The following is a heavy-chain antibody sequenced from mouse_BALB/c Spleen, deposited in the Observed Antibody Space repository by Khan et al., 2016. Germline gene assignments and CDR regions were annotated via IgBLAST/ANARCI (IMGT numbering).Heavy chain of an antibody. CDR2: IDPANGNT. J-gene: IGHJ2*01. D-gene: IGHD2-4*01. Sequence: VQLQQSGAELVKPGASVKLSCTASGFNIKDTYMHWVKQRPEQGLEWIGRIDPANGNTKYDPKFQGKATITADTSSNTAYLQLSSLTSEDTAVYYCARGYDSYYDSVDYWGQGTTLTVSS. CDR3: ARGYDSYYDSVDY. CDR1: GFNIKDTY. V-gene: IGHV14-3*02.